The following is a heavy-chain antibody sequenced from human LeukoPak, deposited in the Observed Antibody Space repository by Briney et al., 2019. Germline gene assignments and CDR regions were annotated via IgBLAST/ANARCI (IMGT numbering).Heavy chain of an antibody. CDR3: ARESLGYCSSTSCHNWFDP. V-gene: IGHV1-18*01. CDR2: ISAYNGNT. CDR1: GYTFTSYG. D-gene: IGHD2-2*01. Sequence: ASVKLSCKASGYTFTSYGISWVRQAPGQGLEWMGWISAYNGNTNYAQTPHGRVTMTTETTTSTDYMELRSLRSDDTALYYCARESLGYCSSTSCHNWFDPWGQGTLVTVSS. J-gene: IGHJ5*02.